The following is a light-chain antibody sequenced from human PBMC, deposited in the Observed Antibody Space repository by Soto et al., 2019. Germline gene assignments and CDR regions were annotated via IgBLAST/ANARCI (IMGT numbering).Light chain of an antibody. CDR2: DVT. CDR1: SGDVGGSNY. V-gene: IGLV2-11*01. Sequence: QSALTQPRSVSGSPRQSVTISCTGGSGDVGGSNYVSWYQQQPGTAPKLIIADVTKRPSGVPDRFSGSKSGNTASLTISGLQAEDEADYYCCSYAGNYVFGPGTKLTVL. CDR3: CSYAGNYV. J-gene: IGLJ1*01.